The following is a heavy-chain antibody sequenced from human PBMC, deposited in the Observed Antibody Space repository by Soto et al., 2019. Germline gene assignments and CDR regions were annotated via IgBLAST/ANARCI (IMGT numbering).Heavy chain of an antibody. CDR2: INPNSGDT. D-gene: IGHD6-19*01. J-gene: IGHJ4*02. CDR3: ATSRISIAVAGETEYYFDY. CDR1: GYIFTGYY. V-gene: IGHV1-2*04. Sequence: VASVKVSCKASGYIFTGYYMHWVRQAPGQGLEWRGWINPNSGDTNYTQKFQGWVTMTRDTSISTAYMELSRLRSDDTAVYYCATSRISIAVAGETEYYFDYWGQGTPVTVSS.